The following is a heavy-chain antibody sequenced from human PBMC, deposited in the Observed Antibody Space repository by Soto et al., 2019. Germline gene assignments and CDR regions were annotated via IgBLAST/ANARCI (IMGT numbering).Heavy chain of an antibody. J-gene: IGHJ6*02. CDR1: GGSFSGNY. D-gene: IGHD3-10*01. CDR2: INHSGDT. V-gene: IGHV4-34*02. Sequence: QVQLQQWGAGLLKPSETLSLTCAVYGGSFSGNYRSWIRQPPGKGLEWIGEINHSGDTNYNPSLKSRVSISVDTSKNQFSRKLTSVTAADTAVYYCASGRGVRGSIITTYYSYGLDVWGQGTTVTVSS. CDR3: ASGRGVRGSIITTYYSYGLDV.